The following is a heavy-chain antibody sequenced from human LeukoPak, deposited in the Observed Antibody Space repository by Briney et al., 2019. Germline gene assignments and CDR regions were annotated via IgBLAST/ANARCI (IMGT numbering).Heavy chain of an antibody. V-gene: IGHV3-23*01. D-gene: IGHD3-22*01. J-gene: IGHJ4*02. CDR1: GFTFSSTT. Sequence: GGSLRLSCVASGFTFSSTTMGWVRQAPGRGLEWVSSITAIDGRTYYADSVRGRFTISRDNSKNTVYLQLNSLRAEDTAVYYCARDSSGYHDYWGQGTLVTVSS. CDR3: ARDSSGYHDY. CDR2: ITAIDGRT.